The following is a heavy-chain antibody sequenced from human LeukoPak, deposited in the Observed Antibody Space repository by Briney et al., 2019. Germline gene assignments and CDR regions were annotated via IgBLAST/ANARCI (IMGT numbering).Heavy chain of an antibody. V-gene: IGHV4-39*01. CDR2: IYYSGIT. D-gene: IGHD3-22*01. CDR3: ARSYYYDYRQIDY. CDR1: GDSISTSSFY. Sequence: SETLSLTCTVSGDSISTSSFYWGWIRQPPGKGLEWLGSIYYSGITHYNPSLKSRVTISVDTSKNQFSLHLYPVTAADTAVFYCARSYYYDYRQIDYWGQGTLVTVSS. J-gene: IGHJ4*02.